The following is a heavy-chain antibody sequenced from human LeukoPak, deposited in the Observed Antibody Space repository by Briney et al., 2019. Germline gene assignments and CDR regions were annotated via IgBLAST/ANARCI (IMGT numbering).Heavy chain of an antibody. V-gene: IGHV3-11*01. J-gene: IGHJ5*02. Sequence: GGSLRLSCTASGFPFSDFYMAWIRQSPGKGLECIAYISSGGTTTSYAESVRGRFTISRDNAENVLYLQMNSLRVEDTAVYYCAKVGAGYSSSPWGQGTLVTVSS. D-gene: IGHD6-13*01. CDR1: GFPFSDFY. CDR2: ISSGGTTT. CDR3: AKVGAGYSSSP.